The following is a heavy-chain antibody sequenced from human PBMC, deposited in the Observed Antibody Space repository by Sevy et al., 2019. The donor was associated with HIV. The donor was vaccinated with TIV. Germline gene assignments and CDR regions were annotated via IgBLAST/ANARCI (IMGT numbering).Heavy chain of an antibody. V-gene: IGHV3-30*18. CDR1: GFNFSPYA. CDR2: ISSDGSTK. J-gene: IGHJ5*02. Sequence: GGSLRLSCAASGFNFSPYAMHWVRQGPGKGLEWVATISSDGSTKNYVDSVKVGFRISRDNSKNTLFLQMNNLTPEDTAVFYCAKEGYYYDSRSSDWFDPWGQGTLVTVSS. CDR3: AKEGYYYDSRSSDWFDP. D-gene: IGHD3-22*01.